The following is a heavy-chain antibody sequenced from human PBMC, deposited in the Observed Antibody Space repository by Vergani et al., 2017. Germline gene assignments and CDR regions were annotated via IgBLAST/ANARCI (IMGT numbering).Heavy chain of an antibody. Sequence: EVQLVESGGGLVQPGGSLRLSCAASGFTFSSYWMHWVRQAPGKGLEWVSGISWNSGAVDYADSVRGRFTISRDNAKNSLFLEMNSLRSEDTAVYFCTKGSVYYHDGAGHGYDPYTGFDLWGQGTLVTVSS. D-gene: IGHD5-12*01. CDR2: ISWNSGAV. J-gene: IGHJ3*01. V-gene: IGHV3-74*01. CDR3: TKGSVYYHDGAGHGYDPYTGFDL. CDR1: GFTFSSYW.